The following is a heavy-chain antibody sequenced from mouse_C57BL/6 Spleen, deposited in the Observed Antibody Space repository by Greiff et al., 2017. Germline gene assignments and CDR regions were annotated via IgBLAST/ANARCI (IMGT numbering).Heavy chain of an antibody. D-gene: IGHD1-1*01. CDR3: ARGTTEAWAWFAY. J-gene: IGHJ3*01. CDR2: IDPSDSYT. CDR1: GYTFTSYW. Sequence: QVQLKQPGAELVMPGASVKLSCKASGYTFTSYWMHWVKQRPGQGLEWIGEIDPSDSYTNYNQKFKGKSTLTVDKSSSTAYMQLSSLTSEDSAVXYCARGTTEAWAWFAYWGQGTLVTVSA. V-gene: IGHV1-69*01.